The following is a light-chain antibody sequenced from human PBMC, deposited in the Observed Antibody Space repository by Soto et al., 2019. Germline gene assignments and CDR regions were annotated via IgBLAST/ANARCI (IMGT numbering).Light chain of an antibody. CDR3: QVWDSSSDHVV. J-gene: IGLJ2*01. V-gene: IGLV3-21*04. CDR2: YDS. CDR1: NIGSKS. Sequence: SYELTQPPSVSVAPGKTARITCGGNNIGSKSVHWYQQKPGQAPVLVIYYDSDRPSGIPERFSGSNSGNTATLTISRVEAVYEADSYCQVWDSSSDHVVFGGGTKLTVL.